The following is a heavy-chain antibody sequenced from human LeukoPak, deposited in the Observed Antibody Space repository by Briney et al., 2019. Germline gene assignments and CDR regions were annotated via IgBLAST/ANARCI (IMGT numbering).Heavy chain of an antibody. Sequence: PGRPLRLSCAASGFTFSSYGMHWVRQAPGKGLEWVAVIWYDGSSKYYADSVKGRFTISRDNSKNTLYLQMNSLRAEDTAVYYCAKDRGLRFLEWLPKYWGQGTLVTVSS. CDR3: AKDRGLRFLEWLPKY. D-gene: IGHD3-3*01. CDR1: GFTFSSYG. J-gene: IGHJ4*02. V-gene: IGHV3-33*06. CDR2: IWYDGSSK.